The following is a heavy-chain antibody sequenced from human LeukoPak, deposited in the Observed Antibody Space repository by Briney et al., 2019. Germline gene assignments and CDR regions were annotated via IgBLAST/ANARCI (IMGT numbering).Heavy chain of an antibody. J-gene: IGHJ4*02. Sequence: GESLKISCAASGFTFSSYWMHWVRQAPGKGLVWVSRINSDGSSASYADSVKGRFTISRDNAKNTLYLQMNSLRAEDTAVYYCRVVPAANDYWGQGTLVTVSS. CDR1: GFTFSSYW. CDR3: RVVPAANDY. D-gene: IGHD2-2*01. V-gene: IGHV3-74*01. CDR2: INSDGSSA.